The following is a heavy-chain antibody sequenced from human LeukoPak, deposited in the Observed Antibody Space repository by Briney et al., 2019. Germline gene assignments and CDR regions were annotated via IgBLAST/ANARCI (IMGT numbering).Heavy chain of an antibody. D-gene: IGHD3-22*01. Sequence: SETLSLTCAVYGGSFSGYYWSWIRQPPGKGLEWIGEINHSGSTNYNPSLKSRVTISVDTSKNQSSLKLSSVTAADTAVYYCARGRLIYYYYYMDVWGKGTTVTVSS. J-gene: IGHJ6*03. CDR3: ARGRLIYYYYYMDV. CDR1: GGSFSGYY. CDR2: INHSGST. V-gene: IGHV4-34*01.